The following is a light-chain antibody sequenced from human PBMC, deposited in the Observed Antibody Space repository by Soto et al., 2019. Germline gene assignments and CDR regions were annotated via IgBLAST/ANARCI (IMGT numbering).Light chain of an antibody. CDR2: DVS. J-gene: IGLJ1*01. Sequence: QSVLTQPRSVSGSPGQSVTISCTGTSSDVGGYNYVSWYQQHPGKAPKLMIYDVSKRPSGVPDRFSGSKTGNTASLTISGLQVECEVDYYCCLFAVSYTHYVCGTGAKATGL. CDR3: CLFAVSYTHYV. V-gene: IGLV2-11*01. CDR1: SSDVGGYNY.